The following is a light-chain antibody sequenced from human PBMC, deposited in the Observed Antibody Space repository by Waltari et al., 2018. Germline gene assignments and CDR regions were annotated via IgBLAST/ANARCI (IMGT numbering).Light chain of an antibody. V-gene: IGKV3-20*01. Sequence: ETVLTQSPGTLSLSTGERVSLSCRASQTLNNNYLAWYQQKPGQAPGLLIHGASRRATGVPDSFSGSGSGTDFTLTISILEIEDSAVYYCQHYGSSPYTFGQGTRLEI. CDR1: QTLNNNY. CDR2: GAS. J-gene: IGKJ2*01. CDR3: QHYGSSPYT.